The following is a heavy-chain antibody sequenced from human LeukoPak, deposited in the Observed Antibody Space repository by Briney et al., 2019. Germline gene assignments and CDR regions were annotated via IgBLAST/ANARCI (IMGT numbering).Heavy chain of an antibody. CDR2: ISSSGSTI. D-gene: IGHD6-13*01. CDR1: GFTFSDYY. V-gene: IGHV3-11*01. CDR3: VRVLGSSWYSYFQH. J-gene: IGHJ1*01. Sequence: GGSLRLSCAASGFTFSDYYMSWIRQAPGKGLEWVSYISSSGSTIYYADSVKGRFTISRDNAKNSLYLQMNSLRAEDTAVYYCVRVLGSSWYSYFQHWGQGTLVTVSS.